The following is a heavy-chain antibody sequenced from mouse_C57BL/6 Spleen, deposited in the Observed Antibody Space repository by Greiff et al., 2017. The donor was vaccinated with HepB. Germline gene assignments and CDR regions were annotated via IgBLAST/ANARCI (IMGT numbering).Heavy chain of an antibody. CDR2: ISDGGSYT. V-gene: IGHV5-4*03. CDR1: GFTFSSYA. J-gene: IGHJ3*01. CDR3: ARVYDYDSWFAY. Sequence: DVMLVESGGGLVKPGGSLKLSCAASGFTFSSYAMSWVRQTPEKRLEWVATISDGGSYTYYPDNVKGRFTISRDNAKNNLYLQMSHLKSEDTAMYYCARVYDYDSWFAYWGQGTLVTVSA. D-gene: IGHD2-4*01.